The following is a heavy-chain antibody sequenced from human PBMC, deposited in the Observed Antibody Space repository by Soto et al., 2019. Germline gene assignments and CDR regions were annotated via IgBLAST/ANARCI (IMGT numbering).Heavy chain of an antibody. V-gene: IGHV4-4*02. CDR1: GGSISSDNW. Sequence: KTSETLSLTCAFSGGSISSDNWWSWVRQPPGKGLEWIGEMYHSGSTNYNPSLKSRVTISVDKSKNHFSLKLTSVTAADTALYYCARASASFMLRGVIINWGQGVLVTVSS. D-gene: IGHD3-10*01. CDR3: ARASASFMLRGVIIN. CDR2: MYHSGST. J-gene: IGHJ4*02.